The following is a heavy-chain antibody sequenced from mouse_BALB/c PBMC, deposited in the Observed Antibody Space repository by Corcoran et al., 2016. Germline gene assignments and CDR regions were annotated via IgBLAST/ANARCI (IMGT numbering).Heavy chain of an antibody. CDR1: GYTFTSYV. CDR3: ASDYGYGAMDY. V-gene: IGHV1S136*01. Sequence: EVQPQQSGPELVKPGASVKMSCKASGYTFTSYVMHWVKQKPGQGLEWIGYINPYNDGTKYNEKFKGKATLTSDKSSSTAYMELSSLTSEDSAVYYCASDYGYGAMDYWGQGTSVTVSS. CDR2: INPYNDGT. J-gene: IGHJ4*01. D-gene: IGHD1-2*01.